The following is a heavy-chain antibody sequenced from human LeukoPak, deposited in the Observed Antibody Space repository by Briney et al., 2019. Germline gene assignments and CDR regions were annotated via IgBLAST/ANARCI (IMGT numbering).Heavy chain of an antibody. CDR1: SYTFTSYG. CDR2: ISAYNGNT. V-gene: IGHV1-18*01. J-gene: IGHJ4*02. Sequence: ASVKVSCNASSYTFTSYGTSWVRQAPGQGLEWMGWISAYNGNTNYAQKLQGRVTMTTDTSTSTAYMELRSLRSDDTAVYYCARDSLRPDYFDYWGQGTLVTVSP. CDR3: ARDSLRPDYFDY.